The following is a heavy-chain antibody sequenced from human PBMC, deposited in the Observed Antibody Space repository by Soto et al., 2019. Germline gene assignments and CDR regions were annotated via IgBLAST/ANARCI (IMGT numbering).Heavy chain of an antibody. CDR2: ISHRGTT. Sequence: QVQLQESGPGLVMPSGTLSLTCAVSGASISSDDWWNWVRQPAGKGLEWIGEISHRGTTIYNPSLKSRVTISIDESKNHFSLKLTSVTAADTAVYYCARDFKAPNDAWAFDYWGQGTLVTVSS. V-gene: IGHV4-4*02. CDR3: ARDFKAPNDAWAFDY. D-gene: IGHD3-16*01. J-gene: IGHJ4*02. CDR1: GASISSDDW.